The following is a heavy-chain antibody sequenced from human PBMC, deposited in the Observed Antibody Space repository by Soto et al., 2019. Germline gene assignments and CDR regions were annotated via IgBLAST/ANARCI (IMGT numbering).Heavy chain of an antibody. J-gene: IGHJ4*02. V-gene: IGHV1-18*01. Sequence: ASVKVSCKASGYTFTSYGISWVRQAPGQGLEWMGWISAYNGNTNYAQKLQGRVTMTTDTSTSTAYMELRSLRSDDTAVYYCARYDILTGYYHFDYWCQGTLVTVS. CDR3: ARYDILTGYYHFDY. D-gene: IGHD3-9*01. CDR2: ISAYNGNT. CDR1: GYTFTSYG.